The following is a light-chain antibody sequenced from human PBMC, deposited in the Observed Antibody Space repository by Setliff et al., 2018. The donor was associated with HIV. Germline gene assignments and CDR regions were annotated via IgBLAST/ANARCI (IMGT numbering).Light chain of an antibody. CDR3: SSYAGSTSFDV. J-gene: IGLJ1*01. CDR2: EVS. CDR1: SSNVGKYDL. Sequence: QSVLTQPASVSGSPGQSITMSCTGNSSNVGKYDLVSWYRQYPGKAPQLTIYEVSKRPSGVSKRFSGSKSGSAASLTISGLQPDDEADYFCSSYAGSTSFDVFGSGTKV. V-gene: IGLV2-23*02.